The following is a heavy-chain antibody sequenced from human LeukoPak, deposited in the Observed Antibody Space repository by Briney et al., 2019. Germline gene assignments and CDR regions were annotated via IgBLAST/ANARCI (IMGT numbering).Heavy chain of an antibody. D-gene: IGHD3-22*01. J-gene: IGHJ4*02. CDR2: IYYSGST. Sequence: SETLSLTCTVSGDSFSTFYWSWIRQPPGKGLEWLGYIYYSGSTYYNPSLKSRVTISVDTSKNQFSLKLSSVTAADTAVYYCARGRWLLLPDYFDYWGQGTLVTVSS. CDR1: GDSFSTFY. CDR3: ARGRWLLLPDYFDY. V-gene: IGHV4-59*06.